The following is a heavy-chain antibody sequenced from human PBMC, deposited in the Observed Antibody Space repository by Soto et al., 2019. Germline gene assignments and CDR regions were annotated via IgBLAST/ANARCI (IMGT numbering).Heavy chain of an antibody. J-gene: IGHJ4*02. CDR3: VREAYIGYGHAIDH. V-gene: IGHV4-59*01. CDR2: NYHSGTT. D-gene: IGHD5-12*01. Sequence: PSETLSLTCAVSGVTISTYYWSWIRQPPGKGLEWIGYNYHSGTTNYNPSLKSRVTISVDTSKSQFSLRLTSVTAADTAIYYCVREAYIGYGHAIDHCRQRNLVPASS. CDR1: GVTISTYY.